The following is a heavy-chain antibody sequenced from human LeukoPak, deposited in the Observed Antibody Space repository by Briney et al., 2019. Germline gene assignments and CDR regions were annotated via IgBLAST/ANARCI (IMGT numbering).Heavy chain of an antibody. V-gene: IGHV4-34*01. Sequence: SETLSLTCAVYGGSFSGYYWSWIRQPPGKGLEWIGEINHSGSTNYNPSLKSRVTISVDTSKNQFSLKLSSVTAADTAVYYCARTIFGVAISLCYYYYYMDVWGKGTTVTVSS. D-gene: IGHD3-3*01. CDR2: INHSGST. CDR3: ARTIFGVAISLCYYYYYMDV. CDR1: GGSFSGYY. J-gene: IGHJ6*03.